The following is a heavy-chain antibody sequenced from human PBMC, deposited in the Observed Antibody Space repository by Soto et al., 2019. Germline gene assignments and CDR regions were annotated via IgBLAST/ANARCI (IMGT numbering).Heavy chain of an antibody. Sequence: QVQLVQSGAEVKKPGSSVKVSCKASGGTFSSYTISWVRQAPGQGLEWMGRIIPILGIANYAQKFQGRVTXTXDXXTSTAYMELSSLRSEDTAVYYCARADDSSFNWFDPWGQGTLVTVSS. CDR1: GGTFSSYT. V-gene: IGHV1-69*02. CDR3: ARADDSSFNWFDP. D-gene: IGHD3-22*01. CDR2: IIPILGIA. J-gene: IGHJ5*02.